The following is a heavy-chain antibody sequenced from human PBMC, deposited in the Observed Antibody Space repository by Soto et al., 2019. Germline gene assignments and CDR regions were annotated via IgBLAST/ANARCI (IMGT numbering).Heavy chain of an antibody. CDR3: ARPADWNLLHFDY. D-gene: IGHD1-1*01. CDR1: GDSISSSY. J-gene: IGHJ4*02. Sequence: NPSETLSLTCSVSGDSISSSYWSWIRQPPGKGLEWIGYISNSGSSSYNPYLKSRVTISVDTSKNQFSLKLNSVTAADTAVYYCARPADWNLLHFDYWGQGILVTVSS. V-gene: IGHV4-59*08. CDR2: ISNSGSS.